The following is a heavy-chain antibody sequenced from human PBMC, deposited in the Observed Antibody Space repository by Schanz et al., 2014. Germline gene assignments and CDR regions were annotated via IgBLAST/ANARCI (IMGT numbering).Heavy chain of an antibody. CDR2: IRFDGSDK. Sequence: QVQLVESGGGVVQPGRSLRLSCAGSGFSFSDYGMHWVRQAPGRGLEWVTFIRFDGSDKYYADSVKGRFAISRENSKNTMFLQMSSLRPEDTAVYYCATGRAASNFGSEYFLYWGQGTLVTVSS. CDR3: ATGRAASNFGSEYFLY. CDR1: GFSFSDYG. J-gene: IGHJ1*01. V-gene: IGHV3-30*02. D-gene: IGHD6-13*01.